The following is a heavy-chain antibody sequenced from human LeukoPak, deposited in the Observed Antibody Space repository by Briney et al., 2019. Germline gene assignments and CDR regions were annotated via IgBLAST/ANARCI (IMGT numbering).Heavy chain of an antibody. CDR1: GGSISSYY. CDR3: ARHYGSGSYYRYYYYMDV. J-gene: IGHJ6*03. Sequence: SETLSLTCTVSGGSISSYYWSWIRQPPGKGLEWIGEINHSGSTNYNPSLKSRVTISVDTSKNQFSLKLSSVTAADTAVYYCARHYGSGSYYRYYYYMDVWGKGTTVTISS. D-gene: IGHD3-10*01. V-gene: IGHV4-34*01. CDR2: INHSGST.